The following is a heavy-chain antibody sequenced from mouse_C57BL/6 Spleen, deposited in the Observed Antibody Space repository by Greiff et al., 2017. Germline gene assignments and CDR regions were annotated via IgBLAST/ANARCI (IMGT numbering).Heavy chain of an antibody. D-gene: IGHD2-4*01. V-gene: IGHV5-4*03. J-gene: IGHJ3*01. CDR3: ERIYYDYDGAAY. CDR2: ISDGGSYT. CDR1: GFTFSSYA. Sequence: EVKLVESGGGLVKPGGSLKLSCAASGFTFSSYAMSWVRQTPEKRLEWVATISDGGSYTYYPDNVKGRFTISRDNAKNNLYLQMSHLKSEDTAMYYCERIYYDYDGAAYWGQGTLVTVSA.